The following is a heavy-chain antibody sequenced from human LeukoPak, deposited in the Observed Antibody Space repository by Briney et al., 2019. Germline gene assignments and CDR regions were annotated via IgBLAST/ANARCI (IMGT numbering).Heavy chain of an antibody. CDR3: ANNPPAYYDILTGYNY. V-gene: IGHV3-23*01. Sequence: GGSLRLSCAASGFTFSSYAMSWVRQAPGKGLEWVSAISGSGGSTYYADSVKGRFTISRDNSKNTLYLQMNSLRAEDTAVYFCANNPPAYYDILTGYNYWGQGTLVTVSS. CDR2: ISGSGGST. CDR1: GFTFSSYA. J-gene: IGHJ4*02. D-gene: IGHD3-9*01.